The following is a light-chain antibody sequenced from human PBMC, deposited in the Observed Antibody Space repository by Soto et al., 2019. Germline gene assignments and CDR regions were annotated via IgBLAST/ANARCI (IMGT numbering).Light chain of an antibody. CDR1: SSDVGGSNF. Sequence: QSVLTQPASVSDSPGQSITISCTGTSSDVGGSNFVSWYQQHPGKPPKLIIYDVANRPSGVSNRFSGSKSGNTASLTISGLKVEDEADYYCCSSGGSPTYVFGTGTKVTVL. J-gene: IGLJ1*01. CDR2: DVA. V-gene: IGLV2-23*02. CDR3: CSSGGSPTYV.